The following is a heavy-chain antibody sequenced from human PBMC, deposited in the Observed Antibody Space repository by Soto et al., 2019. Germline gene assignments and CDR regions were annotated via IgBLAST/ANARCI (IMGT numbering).Heavy chain of an antibody. J-gene: IGHJ4*02. Sequence: GGSLRLSCEASGLTFSNAWMSWVRQAAGKGLEWVGRIKSKADGGTTDFAAPVKGRFTISRDDAKNTLYLQMNSLKTEDTAMYYCTTDYVDTAMVPGGHWGQGTLVTVSS. CDR2: IKSKADGGTT. V-gene: IGHV3-15*01. CDR1: GLTFSNAW. CDR3: TTDYVDTAMVPGGH. D-gene: IGHD5-18*01.